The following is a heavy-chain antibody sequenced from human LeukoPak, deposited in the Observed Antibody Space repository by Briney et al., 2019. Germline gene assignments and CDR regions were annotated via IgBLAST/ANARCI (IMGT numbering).Heavy chain of an antibody. CDR2: IYYSGST. D-gene: IGHD3-22*01. V-gene: IGHV4-59*01. Sequence: SETLSLTCTVSGGSISSYCWSWIRQPPGKGLEWIGYIYYSGSTNYNPSLKSRVTISVDTSKNQFSLKLSSVTAADTAVYYCARGLTTGGIGFDPWGQGTLVTVSS. CDR3: ARGLTTGGIGFDP. J-gene: IGHJ5*02. CDR1: GGSISSYC.